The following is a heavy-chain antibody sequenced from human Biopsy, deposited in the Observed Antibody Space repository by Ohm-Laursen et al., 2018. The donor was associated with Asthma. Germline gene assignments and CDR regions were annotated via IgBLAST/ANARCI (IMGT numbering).Heavy chain of an antibody. CDR2: IYYSGTT. V-gene: IGHV4-39*01. CDR3: VRGSSSWHHGPFHYYYGLDV. D-gene: IGHD6-13*01. J-gene: IGHJ6*02. CDR1: SGSGGYMRSGNYY. Sequence: SDTLSLTCSLSSGSGGYMRSGNYYWGWIRQPPGKGLERIGSIYYSGTTYYNPSLESRVTVSADTSKKQFSLKLTSVTAADTAVYYCVRGSSSWHHGPFHYYYGLDVWGQGTTATVSS.